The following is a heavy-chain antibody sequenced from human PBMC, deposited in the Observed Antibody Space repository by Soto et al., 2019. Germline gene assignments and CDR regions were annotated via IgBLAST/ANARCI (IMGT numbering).Heavy chain of an antibody. CDR2: ISGSGAGT. D-gene: IGHD3-10*01. CDR3: ARDRGYDAHDYYYNAMDV. J-gene: IGHJ6*02. CDR1: GFTFSSYA. Sequence: GGSLRLSCAASGFTFSSYAMSWVRQAPGKGLEWVSGISGSGAGTYYADSVKGRFTISRDNSKNTLYLQMNSLRAEDTAVYYCARDRGYDAHDYYYNAMDVWGQGTTVTV. V-gene: IGHV3-23*01.